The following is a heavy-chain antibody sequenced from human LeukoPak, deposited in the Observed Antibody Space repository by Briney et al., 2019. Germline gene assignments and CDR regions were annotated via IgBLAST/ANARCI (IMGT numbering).Heavy chain of an antibody. CDR1: GFTFSSYA. Sequence: PGGSLRLSCAASGFTFSSYAMHWVRQAPGKGLDCVAVISDDGSHKYYADSVKGRFTISRDNSKNMVYLHMNSLRGEDTAVYYCARDMTEDYWGQGTLVTVSS. D-gene: IGHD2-21*02. V-gene: IGHV3-30-3*01. CDR3: ARDMTEDY. CDR2: ISDDGSHK. J-gene: IGHJ4*02.